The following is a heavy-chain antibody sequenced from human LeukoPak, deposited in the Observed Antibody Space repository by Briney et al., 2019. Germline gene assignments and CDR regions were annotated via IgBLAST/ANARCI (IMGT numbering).Heavy chain of an antibody. J-gene: IGHJ3*02. D-gene: IGHD5-18*01. CDR1: GFTFSGNW. CDR3: ARDPGTAMVGAFDI. Sequence: GGSLRLSCVVSGFTFSGNWMHWVRQAPGKGLEWVSVIYSGGSTYYADSVKGRFTISRDNSKNTLYLQMNSLRAEDTAVYYCARDPGTAMVGAFDIWGQGTMVTVSS. V-gene: IGHV3-53*01. CDR2: IYSGGST.